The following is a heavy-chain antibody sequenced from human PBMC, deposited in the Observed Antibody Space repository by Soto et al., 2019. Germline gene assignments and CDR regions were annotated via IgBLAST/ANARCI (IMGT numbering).Heavy chain of an antibody. D-gene: IGHD3-16*02. CDR2: INSGGTVA. Sequence: EVQLLESGGGLVQPGGSLRLSCAASGFTYESYAMSWVRQAPGKRLEWVSGINSGGTVAHYADSVKGRFAISRDNSKNTLSLEMNSLRADDTGLYYCAISTGGSGGLVVVPSDYWSQGTLVTVSS. CDR3: AISTGGSGGLVVVPSDY. J-gene: IGHJ4*02. CDR1: GFTYESYA. V-gene: IGHV3-23*01.